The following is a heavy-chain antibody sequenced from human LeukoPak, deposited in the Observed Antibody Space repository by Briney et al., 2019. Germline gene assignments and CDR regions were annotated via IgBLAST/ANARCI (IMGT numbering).Heavy chain of an antibody. Sequence: PSETLSLTCTVSGGSISSSSYYWGWIRQPPGKGLEGIGSIYYSGSTYYNPSLKSRVTISVDTSKNQFSLKLSSVTAADTAVYYCARQSGFYSNSSYYYYGMDVWGQGTTVTVSS. D-gene: IGHD4-11*01. J-gene: IGHJ6*02. CDR3: ARQSGFYSNSSYYYYGMDV. CDR2: IYYSGST. CDR1: GGSISSSSYY. V-gene: IGHV4-39*01.